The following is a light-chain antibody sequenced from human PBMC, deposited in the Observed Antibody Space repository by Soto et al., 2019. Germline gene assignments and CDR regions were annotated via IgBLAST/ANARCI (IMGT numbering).Light chain of an antibody. V-gene: IGKV3-15*01. CDR1: QTVSSN. Sequence: EIVMTQSPATLSVSPGERATLSCRASQTVSSNLAWYQQKPGQAPRLLIYGASTRAPGIPARFSGSGSGTEVTLTISSLQSEDFAVYYCQQYNDLPPFTIGPGTRVDIK. J-gene: IGKJ3*01. CDR2: GAS. CDR3: QQYNDLPPFT.